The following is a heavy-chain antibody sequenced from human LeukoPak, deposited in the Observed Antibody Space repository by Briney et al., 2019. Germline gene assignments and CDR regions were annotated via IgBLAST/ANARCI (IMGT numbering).Heavy chain of an antibody. J-gene: IGHJ4*02. D-gene: IGHD2-2*02. V-gene: IGHV1-2*02. Sequence: ASVKVSCKASGYTFTGYYMHWVRQAPGQGLEWMGWINPNSGGTNYAQKFQGRVTMTRDTSISTAYMELSSLRSEDTAVYYCARDRPPLYCSSTSCYTGYFDYWGQGTLVTVSS. CDR1: GYTFTGYY. CDR3: ARDRPPLYCSSTSCYTGYFDY. CDR2: INPNSGGT.